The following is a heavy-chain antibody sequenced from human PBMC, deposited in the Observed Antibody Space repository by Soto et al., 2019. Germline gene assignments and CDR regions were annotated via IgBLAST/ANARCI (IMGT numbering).Heavy chain of an antibody. CDR2: IYYSGST. CDR3: ARCQIPGGFDP. J-gene: IGHJ5*02. Sequence: TLSLTCTVSGGSISSGDCYWSWIRQPPGKGLEWIGYIYYSGSTYYNPSLKSRVTISVDTSKNQFSLKLSSVTAADTAVYYCARCQIPGGFDPWGQGTLVTVSS. V-gene: IGHV4-30-4*01. CDR1: GGSISSGDCY. D-gene: IGHD2-2*02.